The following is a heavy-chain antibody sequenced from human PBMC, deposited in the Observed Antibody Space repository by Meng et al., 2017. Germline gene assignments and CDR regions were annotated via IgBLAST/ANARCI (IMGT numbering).Heavy chain of an antibody. CDR3: ARSSPPPVDIVVVVAATLLYSGMDV. Sequence: VKVSCKASGGTFSSYAISRVRQAPGQGLEWMGGIIPIFGTANYAQKFQGRVTITADESTSTAYIELSSLRSEDPAVYYCARSSPPPVDIVVVVAATLLYSGMDVWGQGTTVTVSS. CDR1: GGTFSSYA. J-gene: IGHJ6*02. V-gene: IGHV1-69*13. CDR2: IIPIFGTA. D-gene: IGHD2-15*01.